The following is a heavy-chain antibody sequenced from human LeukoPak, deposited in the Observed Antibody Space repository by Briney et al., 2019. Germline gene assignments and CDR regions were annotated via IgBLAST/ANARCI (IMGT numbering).Heavy chain of an antibody. V-gene: IGHV1-46*01. CDR2: INPSGGST. CDR3: ARVIRAGTDAFDI. D-gene: IGHD1-14*01. CDR1: GYTFTSYY. Sequence: GASVKVSCKASGYTFTSYYMHWVRQAPGQGLEWMGMINPSGGSTSYAQKFQGRVTMTRDTSTSTVYMELSSLRSEDTAVYYCARVIRAGTDAFDIWGQGTMVTVSS. J-gene: IGHJ3*02.